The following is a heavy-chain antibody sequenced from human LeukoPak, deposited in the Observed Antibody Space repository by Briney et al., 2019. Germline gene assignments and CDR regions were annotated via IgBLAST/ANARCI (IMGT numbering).Heavy chain of an antibody. CDR2: IYYSGST. J-gene: IGHJ6*02. D-gene: IGHD6-13*01. Sequence: PSETLSLTCTVSGGSISSYYWSWIRQPPGKGLEWIGYIYYSGSTNYNPSLKSRVTISVGTSKNQFSLKLSSVTAADTAVYYCARDQGSPYYGMDVWGQGTTVTVSS. V-gene: IGHV4-59*01. CDR1: GGSISSYY. CDR3: ARDQGSPYYGMDV.